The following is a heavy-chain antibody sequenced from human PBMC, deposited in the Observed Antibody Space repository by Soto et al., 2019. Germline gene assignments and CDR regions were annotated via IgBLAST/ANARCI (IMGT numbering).Heavy chain of an antibody. CDR3: TTLGP. J-gene: IGHJ5*02. CDR1: GYTFTSFA. D-gene: IGHD2-15*01. Sequence: GASVKLSCKASGYTFTSFAMSWVRQAPGQGLEWMGKTAPMFKQTHYARKFEGRVTISADTSTNTVYMELTDLQTEDTVVYYCTTLGPWGQGTQVTVSS. CDR2: TAPMFKQT. V-gene: IGHV1-69*04.